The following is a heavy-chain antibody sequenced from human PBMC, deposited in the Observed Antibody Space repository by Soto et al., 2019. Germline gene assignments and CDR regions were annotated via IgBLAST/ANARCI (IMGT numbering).Heavy chain of an antibody. V-gene: IGHV4-30-2*01. D-gene: IGHD3-22*01. CDR3: ARVEMYYYDSSGYYYWFDP. Sequence: QLQLQESGSGLVKPSQTLSLTCAVSGGSISSGGYSWSWIRQPPGKGLEWIGYIYHSGSTYYNPSLKSRVTISVDRSKNQFSLKLSSVTAADTAVYYCARVEMYYYDSSGYYYWFDPWGQGTLVTVSS. CDR2: IYHSGST. CDR1: GGSISSGGYS. J-gene: IGHJ5*02.